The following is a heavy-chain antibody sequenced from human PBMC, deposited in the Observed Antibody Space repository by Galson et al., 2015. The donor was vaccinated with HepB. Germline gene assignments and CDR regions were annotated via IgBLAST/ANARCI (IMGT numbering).Heavy chain of an antibody. CDR1: GCTFSSYA. CDR2: IIPIFGTA. J-gene: IGHJ5*02. V-gene: IGHV1-69*13. Sequence: SVKVSCKASGCTFSSYAISWVRQAPGQGLEWMGGIIPIFGTANYAQKFQGRVTITADESTSTAYMGLSSLGSEDTAVYYFAWGQGYCSSNSCYVGWFDPWGQGTLVTVSS. D-gene: IGHD2-2*01. CDR3: AWGQGYCSSNSCYVGWFDP.